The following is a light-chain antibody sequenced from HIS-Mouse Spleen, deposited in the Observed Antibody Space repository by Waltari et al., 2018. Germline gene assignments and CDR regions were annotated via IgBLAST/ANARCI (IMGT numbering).Light chain of an antibody. CDR2: GAS. V-gene: IGKV3-20*01. J-gene: IGKJ2*01. CDR3: QQYGSSPLYT. Sequence: EIVLTQSPGTLSFSPGERATLSCRAIQSVSSSYLAWYQQKPGQAPRLLIYGASSRATGVPDRFSGSGSGPDFTLTISRLEPEDFAVYYCQQYGSSPLYTFGQGTKLEIK. CDR1: QSVSSSY.